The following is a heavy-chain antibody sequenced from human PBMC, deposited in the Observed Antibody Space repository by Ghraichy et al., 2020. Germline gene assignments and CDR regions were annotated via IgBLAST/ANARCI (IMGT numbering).Heavy chain of an antibody. J-gene: IGHJ2*01. CDR3: ARVQMSTIFGVFQGWYFDL. CDR2: ISSSSSTI. D-gene: IGHD3-3*01. V-gene: IGHV3-48*02. CDR1: GFPFSSYS. Sequence: GGSLRLSCAASGFPFSSYSMNWVRQAPGKGLEWVSYISSSSSTIYYEDSVKGRFTISRYIAKNSLYLQMNSLRDEDTALYYCARVQMSTIFGVFQGWYFDLWGHGTLVTVSS.